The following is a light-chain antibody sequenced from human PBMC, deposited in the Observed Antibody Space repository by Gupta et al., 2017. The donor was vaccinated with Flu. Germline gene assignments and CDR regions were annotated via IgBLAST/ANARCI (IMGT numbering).Light chain of an antibody. J-gene: IGKJ2*01. CDR1: QDISNY. CDR2: EAS. V-gene: IGKV1-33*01. Sequence: SSLYASVGDRLTITCQASQDISNYITWYQQKPGKAPDLLIREASHWQTGVPSRFSGTGSGTEFTFTISSLQPEDFATYYCRQYDNRPPSTFGQGT. CDR3: RQYDNRPPST.